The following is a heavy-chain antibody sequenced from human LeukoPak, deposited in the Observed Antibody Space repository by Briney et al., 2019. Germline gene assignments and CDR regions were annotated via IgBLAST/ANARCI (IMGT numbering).Heavy chain of an antibody. CDR2: IVTYYGKT. J-gene: IGHJ6*03. Sequence: ASVKVSCKASGYTFGVYGIAWVRQAPGQGLEWMGWIVTYYGKTNYAQNFQGRVTMTTDLSTGTAYMELRSLRSDDTAVYYCARVYNSYYYYMDVWGKGTPVTVSS. V-gene: IGHV1-18*01. CDR3: ARVYNSYYYYMDV. D-gene: IGHD1-14*01. CDR1: GYTFGVYG.